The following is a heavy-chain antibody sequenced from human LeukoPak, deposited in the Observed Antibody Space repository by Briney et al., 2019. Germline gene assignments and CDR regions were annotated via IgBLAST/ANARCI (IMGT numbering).Heavy chain of an antibody. Sequence: GGSLRLSCAASGFTFSSYGMHWVRQAPGKGLEWVAVIWYDGSNKYYVDSVKGRFTISRDNSKNTLYLQMNSLRAEDTAVYYCTRQLVTNLFDPWGQGTLVTVSS. CDR3: TRQLVTNLFDP. CDR1: GFTFSSYG. V-gene: IGHV3-33*01. D-gene: IGHD4-23*01. J-gene: IGHJ5*02. CDR2: IWYDGSNK.